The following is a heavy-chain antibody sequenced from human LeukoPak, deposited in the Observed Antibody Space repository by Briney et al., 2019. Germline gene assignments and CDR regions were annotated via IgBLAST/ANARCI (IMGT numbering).Heavy chain of an antibody. J-gene: IGHJ3*02. CDR2: IIPIFGTA. D-gene: IGHD2-2*01. CDR3: ARELSGRYCSSTSCYLLNAFDI. V-gene: IGHV1-69*13. Sequence: SVKVSCKASGGTFSSYAISWVRQAPGQGLEWMGGIIPIFGTANYAQKFQGRVTITADESTSTAYMELSSLRSEDTAVYYCARELSGRYCSSTSCYLLNAFDIWGQGTMVTVSS. CDR1: GGTFSSYA.